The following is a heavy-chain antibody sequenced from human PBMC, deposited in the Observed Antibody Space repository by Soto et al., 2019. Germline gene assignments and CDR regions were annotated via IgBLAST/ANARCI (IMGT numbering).Heavy chain of an antibody. CDR1: DYSISNGYY. Sequence: SETLSLTCAVSDYSISNGYYWGWIRQPPGKGLEWIGSIYYSGNTYYNPSLKSRVTISVDTSKNQFSLKLNSVTAADTAVYYCARKGYGSGPNWFDSWGQGNLVTVSS. D-gene: IGHD3-10*01. CDR3: ARKGYGSGPNWFDS. J-gene: IGHJ5*01. CDR2: IYYSGNT. V-gene: IGHV4-38-2*01.